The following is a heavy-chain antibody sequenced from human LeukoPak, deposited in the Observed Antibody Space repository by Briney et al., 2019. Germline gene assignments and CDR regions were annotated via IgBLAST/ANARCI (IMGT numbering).Heavy chain of an antibody. CDR2: IYYSGST. D-gene: IGHD6-19*01. Sequence: SETLSLTCTVSGGSISSSSYYWGWIRQPPGKGLEWIGSIYYSGSTYYNPSLKSRVTISVDTSKNQFSLKLSSVTAADTAVYYCARGSVAGTKRALDYWGQGTLVTVSS. V-gene: IGHV4-39*07. J-gene: IGHJ4*02. CDR3: ARGSVAGTKRALDY. CDR1: GGSISSSSYY.